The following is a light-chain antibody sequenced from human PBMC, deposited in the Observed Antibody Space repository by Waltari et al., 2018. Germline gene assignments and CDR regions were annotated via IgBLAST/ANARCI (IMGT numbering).Light chain of an antibody. CDR3: QQYYSTPF. V-gene: IGKV4-1*01. Sequence: DIVMTQSPDSLAVSLGERATINCQSSQSVLYSSNNKNYLAWYQQKPGQPPKLLIYWASTRESGVPDRFSGSGSGTDFTLTISSLQAEDVAVYYCQQYYSTPFFGPGTKVDIK. CDR1: QSVLYSSNNKNY. CDR2: WAS. J-gene: IGKJ3*01.